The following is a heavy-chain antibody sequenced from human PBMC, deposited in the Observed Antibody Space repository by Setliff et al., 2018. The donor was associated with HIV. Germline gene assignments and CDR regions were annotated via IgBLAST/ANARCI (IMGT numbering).Heavy chain of an antibody. J-gene: IGHJ5*01. CDR1: GGSISFYY. V-gene: IGHV4-59*12. CDR3: ARGGAVSADFDS. D-gene: IGHD3-16*01. Sequence: PSETLSLTCSISGGSISFYYWNWLRQTPGKGLEWIAYTFDSGNTHYNPSLESRVTLSLDTSKNQFSLSLNSATAADTAVYFCARGGAVSADFDSWGQGTLVTVSS. CDR2: TFDSGNT.